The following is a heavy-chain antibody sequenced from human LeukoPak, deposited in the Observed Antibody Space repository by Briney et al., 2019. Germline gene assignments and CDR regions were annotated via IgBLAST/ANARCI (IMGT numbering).Heavy chain of an antibody. D-gene: IGHD3-10*01. CDR3: ARVEFFLLDY. V-gene: IGHV4-34*01. CDR1: GGSFSGYY. CDR2: INHSGST. Sequence: PSETLSLTCAVYGGSFSGYYWSWIRQPPGKGLGWIGEINHSGSTNYNPSLKSRVTISVDTSKNQFSLKLSSVTAADTAVYYCARVEFFLLDYWGQGTLVTVSS. J-gene: IGHJ4*02.